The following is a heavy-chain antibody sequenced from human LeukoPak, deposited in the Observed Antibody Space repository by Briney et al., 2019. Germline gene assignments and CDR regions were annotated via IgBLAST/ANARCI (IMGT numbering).Heavy chain of an antibody. CDR2: MNPNSGNT. J-gene: IGHJ4*02. V-gene: IGHV1-8*01. D-gene: IGHD6-13*01. Sequence: ASVKVSRKASGYTITRSDINRVRQATGQGLEWMGWMNPNSGNTNFAQKFQGRVSMTRNTSISMVLMELSSLGSEDTDVYYCARDPSRNQQVILDWGQGTLVTVSS. CDR1: GYTITRSD. CDR3: ARDPSRNQQVILD.